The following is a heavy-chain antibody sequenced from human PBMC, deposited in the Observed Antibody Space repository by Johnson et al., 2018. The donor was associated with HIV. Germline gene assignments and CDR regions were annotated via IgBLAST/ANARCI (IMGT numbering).Heavy chain of an antibody. D-gene: IGHD3-10*01. V-gene: IGHV3-33*01. J-gene: IGHJ3*02. CDR3: ARVGGSWMLDAFDI. CDR2: IWYDGSNK. Sequence: QVQLVESGGGVVQPGRSLRLSCAASGFTFSSYGMYWVRQAPGKGLEWVAVIWYDGSNKYYADSVKGRFTISRDNSKNTLYLQMNSLRAGDSAVYYCARVGGSWMLDAFDIWGQGTVVTVSS. CDR1: GFTFSSYG.